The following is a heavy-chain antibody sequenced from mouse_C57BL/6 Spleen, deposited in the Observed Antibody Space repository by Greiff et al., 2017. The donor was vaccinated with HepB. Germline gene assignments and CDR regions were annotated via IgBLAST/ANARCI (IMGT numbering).Heavy chain of an antibody. CDR3: ARSRNPYYSNSGWYFDV. D-gene: IGHD2-5*01. V-gene: IGHV1-18*01. CDR1: GYTFTDYN. Sequence: EVQLQQSGPELVKPGASVKIPCKASGYTFTDYNMDWVKQSHGKSLEWIGDINPNNGGTIYNQKFKGKATLTVDMSSSTAYMELRSLTSEDTAVYYCARSRNPYYSNSGWYFDVWGTGTTVTVSS. CDR2: INPNNGGT. J-gene: IGHJ1*03.